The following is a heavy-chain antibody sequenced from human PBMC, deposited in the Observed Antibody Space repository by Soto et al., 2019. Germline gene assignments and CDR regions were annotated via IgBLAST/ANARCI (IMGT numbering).Heavy chain of an antibody. Sequence: GGSLRLSCAASGFTVSSNYMSWVRQAPGKGLEWVSVIYSGGSTYYADSVKGRFTISRDNSKNTLYLQMNSLRAEDTAVYYCATPSGTTVTPSSFDYWGQGTLVTVSS. CDR2: IYSGGST. CDR1: GFTVSSNY. J-gene: IGHJ4*02. V-gene: IGHV3-66*04. D-gene: IGHD4-17*01. CDR3: ATPSGTTVTPSSFDY.